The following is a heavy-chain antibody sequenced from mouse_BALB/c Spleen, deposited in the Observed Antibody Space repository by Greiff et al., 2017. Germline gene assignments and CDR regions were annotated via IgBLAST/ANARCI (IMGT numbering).Heavy chain of an antibody. CDR2: IYPGDGDT. D-gene: IGHD1-1*01. V-gene: IGHV1-87*01. CDR3: AKFSNYYCTSYYAMDY. CDR1: GYTFTSYW. Sequence: VQLQQSGAVLARPGASVKLSCKASGYTFTSYWMQWVKQRPGQGLEWIGAIYPGDGDTRYTQKFKGKATLTADTSSSTAYMQLSSLASEDSAVYYCAKFSNYYCTSYYAMDYWGQGTSVTVSS. J-gene: IGHJ4*01.